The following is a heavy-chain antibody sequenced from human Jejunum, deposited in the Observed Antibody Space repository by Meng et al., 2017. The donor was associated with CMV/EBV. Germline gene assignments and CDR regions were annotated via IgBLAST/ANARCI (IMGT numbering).Heavy chain of an antibody. J-gene: IGHJ3*02. Sequence: CAAFGFTFSNGWMSWVRQAPGKGLEWVGRIKSKTEGGTIDYAAPVRGRFTISRDDSKNMLDLQMSSLKTDDTAVYYCTTDGTHAFDIWGQGTMVTVSS. CDR1: GFTFSNGW. V-gene: IGHV3-15*01. CDR3: TTDGTHAFDI. D-gene: IGHD1-26*01. CDR2: IKSKTEGGTI.